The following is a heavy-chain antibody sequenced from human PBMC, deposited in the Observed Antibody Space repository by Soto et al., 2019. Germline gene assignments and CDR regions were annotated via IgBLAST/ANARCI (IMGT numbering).Heavy chain of an antibody. CDR2: ISYDGSNK. V-gene: IGHV3-30-3*01. J-gene: IGHJ4*02. CDR3: AKKYYDILTGSERGFIDY. CDR1: GFTFSSYA. Sequence: GGSLRLSCAASGFTFSSYATHWVRQAPGKGLEWVAVISYDGSNKYYADSVKGRFTISRDNSKNTLYLQMNSLRAEDTAVYYCAKKYYDILTGSERGFIDYWGQGTLVTVSS. D-gene: IGHD3-9*01.